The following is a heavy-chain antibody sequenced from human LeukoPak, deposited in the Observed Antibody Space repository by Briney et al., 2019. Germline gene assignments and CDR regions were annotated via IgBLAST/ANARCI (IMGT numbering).Heavy chain of an antibody. V-gene: IGHV4-39*01. CDR2: IYYSGLT. J-gene: IGHJ4*02. CDR3: ARLNRYSGIYYYPSFDH. CDR1: GASISGDTYY. Sequence: SETLSLTCTVSGASISGDTYYWAWIRQPPGKGLEWIGSIYYSGLTYYNLSLKSRVTMSVDTARRQFSLQLGSLTAADTAVYYCARLNRYSGIYYYPSFDHWGQGILVTVSS. D-gene: IGHD1-26*01.